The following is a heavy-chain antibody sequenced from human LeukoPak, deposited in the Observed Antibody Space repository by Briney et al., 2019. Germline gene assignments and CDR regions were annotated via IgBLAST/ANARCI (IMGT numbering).Heavy chain of an antibody. V-gene: IGHV3-53*01. CDR1: GFTVNSHY. CDR3: ATVAGGTYHFDL. J-gene: IGHJ4*02. Sequence: GGSLRLSRAASGFTVNSHYMSWVRQTPGKGLEWVSIIYDGGTTSYEDSVKGRFTISRDNSNNILYLQMISLRAEDTAVYYCATVAGGTYHFDLWGQGALVTVSS. D-gene: IGHD1-26*01. CDR2: IYDGGTT.